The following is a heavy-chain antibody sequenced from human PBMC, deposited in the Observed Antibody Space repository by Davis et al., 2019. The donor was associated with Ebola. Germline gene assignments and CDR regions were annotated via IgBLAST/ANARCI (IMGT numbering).Heavy chain of an antibody. V-gene: IGHV3-66*02. CDR3: ATFGSGRSLTYYYYGMDV. CDR2: IYSGGST. D-gene: IGHD3-10*01. J-gene: IGHJ6*02. Sequence: PGGSLRLSCAASGFTVSSNYMSWVRQAPGKGLEWVSVIYSGGSTYYADSVKGRFTISRDNSKNTLYLQMNSLRAEDTAVYYCATFGSGRSLTYYYYGMDVWGQGTTVTVSS. CDR1: GFTVSSNY.